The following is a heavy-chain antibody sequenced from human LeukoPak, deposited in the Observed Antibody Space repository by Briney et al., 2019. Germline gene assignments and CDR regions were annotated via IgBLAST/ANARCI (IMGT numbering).Heavy chain of an antibody. J-gene: IGHJ4*02. CDR2: IYYSGST. Sequence: PSETLSLSCTVSGGSISSSSYYWGWIRQPPGKGLEWIGSIYYSGSTYYNPSLKSRVTISVDTSKNQFSLKLSSVTAADTAVYYCARHRWELTEYYFDYWGQGTLVTVSS. CDR1: GGSISSSSYY. D-gene: IGHD1-26*01. V-gene: IGHV4-39*01. CDR3: ARHRWELTEYYFDY.